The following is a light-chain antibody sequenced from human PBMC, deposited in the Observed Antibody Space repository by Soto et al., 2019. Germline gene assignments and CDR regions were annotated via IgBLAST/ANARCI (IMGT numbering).Light chain of an antibody. J-gene: IGKJ5*01. CDR3: QQRSKWPIT. Sequence: VMTQSPATLSVSPGGRATLSCRASQSVSTNLAWYQQRPGQAPRLLIYRASTRAAGVPTRFSGSGSGTDFTLTISSLEPEDFAVYYCQQRSKWPITFGQGTRLEIK. CDR1: QSVSTN. V-gene: IGKV3-11*01. CDR2: RAS.